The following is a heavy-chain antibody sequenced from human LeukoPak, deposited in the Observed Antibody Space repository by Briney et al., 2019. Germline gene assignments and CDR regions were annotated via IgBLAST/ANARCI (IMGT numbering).Heavy chain of an antibody. V-gene: IGHV1-2*04. D-gene: IGHD3-16*02. Sequence: ASVKVSCKASGYTFTGYYMHWVRQAPGQGLEWMGWINPNSGGTNYAQKFQDWVTMTRDTSISTAYMELSRLRSDDTAVYYCAREGLGELSLGYWGQGTLVTVSS. CDR1: GYTFTGYY. CDR3: AREGLGELSLGY. CDR2: INPNSGGT. J-gene: IGHJ4*02.